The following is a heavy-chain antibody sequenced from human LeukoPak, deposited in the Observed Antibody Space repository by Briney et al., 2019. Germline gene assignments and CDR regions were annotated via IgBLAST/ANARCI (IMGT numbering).Heavy chain of an antibody. CDR1: GGSISSTTSY. Sequence: PSETLSLTCTVSGGSISSTTSYWGWIRQPPGEGLEWIGSFYYRGSTYYNPSLKSRVTISVDTSKNQFSLKLSSVTAADTAVYYCARDDDSSGYLGYWGQGTLVTVSS. CDR3: ARDDDSSGYLGY. CDR2: FYYRGST. J-gene: IGHJ4*02. V-gene: IGHV4-39*07. D-gene: IGHD3-22*01.